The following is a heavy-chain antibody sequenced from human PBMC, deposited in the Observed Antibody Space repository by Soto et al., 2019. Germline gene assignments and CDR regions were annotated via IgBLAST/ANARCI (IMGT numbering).Heavy chain of an antibody. D-gene: IGHD3-3*02. J-gene: IGHJ4*02. CDR3: AAGGSLEPFWSAN. CDR1: GFTFTSSA. Sequence: AASVKVSCKASGFTFTSSAVQWVRQARGQRLEWIGWIVVGSGNTNYAQKFQERVTITRDMSTSTAYMELSSLRSEDTAVYYCAAGGSLEPFWSANWGQGTLVTVSS. V-gene: IGHV1-58*01. CDR2: IVVGSGNT.